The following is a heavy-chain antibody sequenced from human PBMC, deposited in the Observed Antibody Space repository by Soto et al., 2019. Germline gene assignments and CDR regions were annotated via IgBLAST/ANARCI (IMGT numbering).Heavy chain of an antibody. Sequence: SETLSLTCTVSGGSISSYYWSWIRQPPGKGLEWIGYIYYSGSTNYNPSLKSRVTISVDTSKNQFSLKLSSVTAADTAVYYCARQADYYFEYWGQGTLVTVSS. V-gene: IGHV4-59*08. J-gene: IGHJ4*02. CDR1: GGSISSYY. D-gene: IGHD2-21*02. CDR3: ARQADYYFEY. CDR2: IYYSGST.